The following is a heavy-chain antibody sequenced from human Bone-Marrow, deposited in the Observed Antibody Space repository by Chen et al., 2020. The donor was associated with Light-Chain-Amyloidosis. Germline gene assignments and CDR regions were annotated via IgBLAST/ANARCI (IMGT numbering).Heavy chain of an antibody. Sequence: EVQLEQSGPEVKKPGESLKISCKGSGYTFPNYWIGWVRQMPGKGLEWMGVIYPDDSDARYSPSFESQVTISADKSITTAYLQWRSLKASDTAMYYSARRRDGYNFDYWGQGTLVTVSS. CDR2: IYPDDSDA. J-gene: IGHJ4*02. V-gene: IGHV5-51*01. CDR3: ARRRDGYNFDY. CDR1: GYTFPNYW. D-gene: IGHD5-12*01.